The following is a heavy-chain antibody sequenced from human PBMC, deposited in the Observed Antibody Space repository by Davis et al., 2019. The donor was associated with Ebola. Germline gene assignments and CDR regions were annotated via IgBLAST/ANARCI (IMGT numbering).Heavy chain of an antibody. CDR3: ARDSGPSSIVLMGYYYGMDV. Sequence: GESLKISCAASGFTFSSYAMHWVRQAPGKGLGFVSAISSNGGSTYYANSVKGRFTISRDNSKNTLYLQMNSLRAEDTAVYYCARDSGPSSIVLMGYYYGMDVWGQGTTVTVSS. CDR2: ISSNGGST. J-gene: IGHJ6*02. V-gene: IGHV3-64*01. CDR1: GFTFSSYA. D-gene: IGHD2-8*01.